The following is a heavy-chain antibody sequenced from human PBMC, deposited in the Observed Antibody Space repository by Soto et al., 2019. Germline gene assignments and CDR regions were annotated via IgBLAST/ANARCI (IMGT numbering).Heavy chain of an antibody. D-gene: IGHD4-17*01. Sequence: ASVKVSCKASGYTFTGYYMHWVRQAPGQGLEWMGWINPNSGGTNYAQKFQGWVTMTRDTSISTAYMELSRLRSDDTAVYYCARSPSSDYGDYDYFDYWGQGTLVTVSS. CDR1: GYTFTGYY. CDR3: ARSPSSDYGDYDYFDY. CDR2: INPNSGGT. J-gene: IGHJ4*02. V-gene: IGHV1-2*04.